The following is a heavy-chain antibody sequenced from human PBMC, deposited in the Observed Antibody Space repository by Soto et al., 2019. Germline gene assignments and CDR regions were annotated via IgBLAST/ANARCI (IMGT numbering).Heavy chain of an antibody. Sequence: QVQLQESGPGLVKPSGTLSLTCAVSSGSISSSNWWSWVRQPPGKGLEWIGEIYHSGSTNYNPSLKSRVTISVDKSKDQCSLKLSSVTAADTAVYYCATREYSSSWYVRYWGQGTLVTVSS. D-gene: IGHD6-13*01. CDR3: ATREYSSSWYVRY. V-gene: IGHV4-4*02. CDR2: IYHSGST. J-gene: IGHJ4*02. CDR1: SGSISSSNW.